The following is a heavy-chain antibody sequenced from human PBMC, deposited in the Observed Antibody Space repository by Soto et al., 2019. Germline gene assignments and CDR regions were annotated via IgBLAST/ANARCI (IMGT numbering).Heavy chain of an antibody. J-gene: IGHJ6*02. D-gene: IGHD1-26*01. CDR1: GFSLTNTRMG. CDR3: ARMWDRWEHYYYYGMDV. CDR2: IFSNDEK. Sequence: SGPTLVNPTETLTLTCTVSGFSLTNTRMGVSWIRQPPGKALEWLEHIFSNDEKSYSTSLKSRRTITKDTSKSQVVLTMTNMDPVDTATYYGARMWDRWEHYYYYGMDVWGQGTTVTVSS. V-gene: IGHV2-26*01.